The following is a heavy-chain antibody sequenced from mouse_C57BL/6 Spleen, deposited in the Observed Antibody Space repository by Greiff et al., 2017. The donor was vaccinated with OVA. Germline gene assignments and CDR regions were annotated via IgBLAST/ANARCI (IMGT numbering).Heavy chain of an antibody. CDR3: AREYYFDY. Sequence: QVQLQQPGAELVRPGTSVKLSCKASGYTFTSYWMHWVKQRPGQGLEWIGVIDPSDSYTNYTQKFKGKATLTVDTSSSTAYMQLSSLTSEDSAVYYCAREYYFDYWGQGTTLTVSS. CDR1: GYTFTSYW. V-gene: IGHV1-59*01. J-gene: IGHJ2*01. CDR2: IDPSDSYT.